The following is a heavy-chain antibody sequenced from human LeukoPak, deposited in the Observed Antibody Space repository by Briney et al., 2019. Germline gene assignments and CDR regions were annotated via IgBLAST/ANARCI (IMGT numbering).Heavy chain of an antibody. CDR3: AKDRSGGRSSGYYLLYYFDY. Sequence: SETLSLTCTVSGGSISSYYWSWIRQPPGKGLEWIGYIYYSGSTNYRPSLKSRVTISVDTSKNQFSLKLSSVTAADTAVYYCAKDRSGGRSSGYYLLYYFDYWGQGTLVTVSS. D-gene: IGHD2-15*01. CDR1: GGSISSYY. V-gene: IGHV4-59*01. J-gene: IGHJ4*02. CDR2: IYYSGST.